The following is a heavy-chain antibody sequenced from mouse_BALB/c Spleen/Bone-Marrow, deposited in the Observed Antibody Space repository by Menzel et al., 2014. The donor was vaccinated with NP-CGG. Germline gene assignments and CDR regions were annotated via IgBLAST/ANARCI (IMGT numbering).Heavy chain of an antibody. D-gene: IGHD1-1*01. CDR2: INPDSSTI. Sequence: EVMLVESGGGLVQPGGSLKLSCAASGFDLSRYWMSWVRQAPGKGLEWIGEINPDSSTINYTPSLKDKFIISIDNAKNTLYLKMSKVKSEDTALYYCAKLNYYGSLFVWGAGTTVTVSS. V-gene: IGHV4-1*02. J-gene: IGHJ1*01. CDR3: AKLNYYGSLFV. CDR1: GFDLSRYW.